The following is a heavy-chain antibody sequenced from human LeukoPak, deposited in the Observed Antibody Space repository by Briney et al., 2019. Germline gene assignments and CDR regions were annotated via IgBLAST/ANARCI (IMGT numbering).Heavy chain of an antibody. J-gene: IGHJ6*04. V-gene: IGHV3-30*02. D-gene: IGHD1-14*01. CDR2: IWYDGSNK. Sequence: GGSLRLFCAASGFSFSNYGMHWVRQAPGKGLEWVAVIWYDGSNKYYADSVKGRFTISRDNSKNTLYLQMNSLRAEDTAVYYCAKDPPNVGTPPGVWGKGTTVTVSS. CDR3: AKDPPNVGTPPGV. CDR1: GFSFSNYG.